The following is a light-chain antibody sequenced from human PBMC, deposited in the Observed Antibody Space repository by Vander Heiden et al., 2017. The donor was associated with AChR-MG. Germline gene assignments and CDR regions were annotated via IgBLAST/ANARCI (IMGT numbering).Light chain of an antibody. J-gene: IGKJ3*01. CDR3: QNYPGASFT. Sequence: DIQMTQSPSSLSASVGDRVPITCRASQGSTDSLNCYQQKPGKVPRLLIYAASTLQSGVPSRFSGSASGTDFTLTITILHPEDVATYYCQNYPGASFTFGHGTKV. V-gene: IGKV1-27*01. CDR2: AAS. CDR1: QGSTDS.